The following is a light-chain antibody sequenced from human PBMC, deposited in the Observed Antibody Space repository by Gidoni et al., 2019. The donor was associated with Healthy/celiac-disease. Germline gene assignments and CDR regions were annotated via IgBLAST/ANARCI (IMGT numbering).Light chain of an antibody. CDR2: DAS. CDR3: QQRSNWLYT. J-gene: IGKJ2*01. Sequence: EIVLTQSPATLSLSPGERATLSCRASQSVSSYLAWYQQKPGQAPRLLIYDASNRATGIPARFSGSGSVTDFTLTISSLEPADFAVYYCQQRSNWLYTFGQGTKLEIK. CDR1: QSVSSY. V-gene: IGKV3-11*01.